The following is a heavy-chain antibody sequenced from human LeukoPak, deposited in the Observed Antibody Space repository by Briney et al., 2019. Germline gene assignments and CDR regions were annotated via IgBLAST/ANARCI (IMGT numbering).Heavy chain of an antibody. D-gene: IGHD6-13*01. Sequence: SETLSLTCTVSGGSISSGVYNWDWIRQHPGKGLEWIAYIYSSGNTYYNPSLKSRVTISVDTSKNHFSLKVSSVTAADTTVYYCARAIIPAGAFDYWGQGTPVTVSS. CDR3: ARAIIPAGAFDY. V-gene: IGHV4-31*03. CDR2: IYSSGNT. J-gene: IGHJ4*02. CDR1: GGSISSGVYN.